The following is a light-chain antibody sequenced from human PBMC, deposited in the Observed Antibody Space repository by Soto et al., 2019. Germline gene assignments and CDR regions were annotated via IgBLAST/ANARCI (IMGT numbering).Light chain of an antibody. CDR3: QQYNDFPLT. CDR2: AAS. J-gene: IGKJ5*01. V-gene: IGKV1-16*02. Sequence: DIQMTQSPSSLSASVGDRVTITCRASQGINNNLAWFQQKPGEGPKSLIHAASSLHSGVPSKFSGSGYGTDFTLTISSLQPEDFATYYCQQYNDFPLTFGQGTRLEI. CDR1: QGINNN.